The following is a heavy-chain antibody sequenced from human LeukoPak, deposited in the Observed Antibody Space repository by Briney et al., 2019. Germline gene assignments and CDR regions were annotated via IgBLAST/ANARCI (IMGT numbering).Heavy chain of an antibody. CDR3: ARDYNC. CDR1: GVTFTDYY. V-gene: IGHV3-11*01. CDR2: ISPSGTVI. D-gene: IGHD3-10*01. J-gene: IGHJ4*02. Sequence: GGSLRLSCSVSGVTFTDYYISWIRQSPGKGLEWVSYISPSGTVIYYGDSVKGRFTISRDNAKKSLYLQMNSLRAEDTAVYYCARDYNCWGQGTLVTVSS.